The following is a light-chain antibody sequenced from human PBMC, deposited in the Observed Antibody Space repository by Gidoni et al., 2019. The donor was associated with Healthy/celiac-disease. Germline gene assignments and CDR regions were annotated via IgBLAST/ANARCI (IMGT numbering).Light chain of an antibody. CDR3: QQYGSSRT. J-gene: IGKJ2*01. Sequence: IVFTQSPGTLSLSPGERATLSCRASQSVSSSYLAWYQQKPGQAPRLLIYGASSRATGIPDRFSGSGSGTDFTLTISRLEPEDFAVYYCQQYGSSRTFGQGTKLEIK. V-gene: IGKV3-20*01. CDR2: GAS. CDR1: QSVSSSY.